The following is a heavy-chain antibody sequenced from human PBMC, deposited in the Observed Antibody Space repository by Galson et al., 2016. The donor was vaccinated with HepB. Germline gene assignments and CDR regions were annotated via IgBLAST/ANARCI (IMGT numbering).Heavy chain of an antibody. CDR1: GLSFSHAW. Sequence: SLRLSCAASGLSFSHAWMHWVRQAPGKGLEWVGRIKSKTDGGTTDYAAPVKGRFAISRDNSKDTLYLQMNRLKTEDTGVYYCTAAASYDFWSGYYMLDPWGQGTLVTVSS. J-gene: IGHJ5*02. CDR3: TAAASYDFWSGYYMLDP. V-gene: IGHV3-15*07. CDR2: IKSKTDGGTT. D-gene: IGHD3-3*01.